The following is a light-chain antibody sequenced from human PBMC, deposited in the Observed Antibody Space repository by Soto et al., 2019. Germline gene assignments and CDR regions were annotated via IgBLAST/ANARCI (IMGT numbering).Light chain of an antibody. CDR3: QQYGSSPQT. V-gene: IGKV3-20*01. CDR1: QSVSSNY. Sequence: EIVLTQSPGTLSLSPGERATLSCRASQSVSSNYLGWYQQKPGQAPRLLIYGASSRATGIPDRFSGSGSGIDFTLTISRLEPEDFAVYYCQQYGSSPQTFGQGTKVETK. J-gene: IGKJ1*01. CDR2: GAS.